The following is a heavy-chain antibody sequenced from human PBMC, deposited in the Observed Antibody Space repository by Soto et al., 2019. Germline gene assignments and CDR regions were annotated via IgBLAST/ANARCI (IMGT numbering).Heavy chain of an antibody. D-gene: IGHD6-6*01. CDR2: IYASGHT. CDR3: ARSPTTSSIGTFDI. V-gene: IGHV4-4*07. J-gene: IGHJ3*02. Sequence: SETLSLTCTVSGGAIGAFFWNWVRQSAGKGLEWIGRIYASGHTIYNPSLESRVTLSVDTSKHQFSLRLNSVTAADTAVYYCARSPTTSSIGTFDIWGQGTMVTVSS. CDR1: GGAIGAFF.